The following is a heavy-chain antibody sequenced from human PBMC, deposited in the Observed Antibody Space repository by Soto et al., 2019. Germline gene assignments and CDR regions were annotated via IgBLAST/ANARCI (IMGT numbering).Heavy chain of an antibody. CDR3: ARGDGGPNYYYYGMDV. Sequence: ASVKVSCKASGYTFTSYGISWVRQAPGQGLEWMGWISAYNGNTNYAQKLQGRVTMTTDTSTSTAYMELRSLRSDDTAVYYCARGDGGPNYYYYGMDVWGQGTTVTVSS. D-gene: IGHD6-25*01. CDR2: ISAYNGNT. J-gene: IGHJ6*02. V-gene: IGHV1-18*01. CDR1: GYTFTSYG.